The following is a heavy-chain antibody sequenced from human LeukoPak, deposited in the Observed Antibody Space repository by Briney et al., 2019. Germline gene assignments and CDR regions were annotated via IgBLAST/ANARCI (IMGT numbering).Heavy chain of an antibody. CDR2: IYHSGST. V-gene: IGHV4-4*02. Sequence: TSETLSLTCAVSGGSISSSNWWSWVRQLPGKGLEWIGEIYHSGSTNYNPSLKSRVTISVDKSKNQFSLKLSSVTAADTAVYYCARHAVEAASRWFDPWGQGTLVTVSS. J-gene: IGHJ5*02. CDR3: ARHAVEAASRWFDP. D-gene: IGHD1-1*01. CDR1: GGSISSSNW.